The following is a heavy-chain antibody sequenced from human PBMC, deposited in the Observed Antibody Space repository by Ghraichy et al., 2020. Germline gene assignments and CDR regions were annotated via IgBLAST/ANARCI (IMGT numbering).Heavy chain of an antibody. J-gene: IGHJ4*02. V-gene: IGHV4-59*01. CDR2: IYYSGST. Sequence: SETLSLTCTVSGGSISSYYWSWIRQPPGKGLEWIGYIYYSGSTNYNPSLKSRVTISVDTTKNQFSLKLSSVTAADTAVYYCARGGEYDSLEGYFDYWGQGTLVTVSS. CDR1: GGSISSYY. D-gene: IGHD3-22*01. CDR3: ARGGEYDSLEGYFDY.